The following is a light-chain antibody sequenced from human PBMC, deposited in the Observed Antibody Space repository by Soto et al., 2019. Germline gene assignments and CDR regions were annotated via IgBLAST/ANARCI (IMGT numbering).Light chain of an antibody. CDR3: GTWDSSLSLYV. CDR1: TSNIGSNA. Sequence: QSVLTQPPSASGTPGQRVTISCSGITSNIGSNAVHWYQQLPGTAPKLLISDNDKRPSGIPDRFSGSKSATSATLAITGLQTGDEADYYCGTWDSSLSLYVFGTGTKVTVL. V-gene: IGLV1-51*01. CDR2: DND. J-gene: IGLJ1*01.